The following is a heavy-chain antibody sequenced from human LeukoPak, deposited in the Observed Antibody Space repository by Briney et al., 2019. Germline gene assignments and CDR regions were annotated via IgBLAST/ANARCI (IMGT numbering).Heavy chain of an antibody. V-gene: IGHV3-7*01. D-gene: IGHD3-22*01. CDR2: IKQDGSEK. J-gene: IGHJ4*02. CDR1: GFTFSNYW. CDR3: ARDIVAAYYYDSSTIDY. Sequence: GGSLRLSCAASGFTFSNYWMSWVRQAPGKGLEWVANIKQDGSEKYYVNSVKGRFTISRDNAKNSLYLQMNSLRAEDTAVYYCARDIVAAYYYDSSTIDYWGQGTLVTVSS.